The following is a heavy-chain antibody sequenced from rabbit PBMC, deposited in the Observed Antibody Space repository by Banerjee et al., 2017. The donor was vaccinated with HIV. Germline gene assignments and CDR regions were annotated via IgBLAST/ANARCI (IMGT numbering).Heavy chain of an antibody. CDR1: GFDFSTYG. CDR3: VRGASGSGYYSL. CDR2: IDLLFGTT. Sequence: VESGGGLVQPGGSLQVSCKASGFDFSTYGVSWVRQGPGKGLEWIGYIDLLFGTTYYANWVNGRFTISSHNAQNTLYLQLHSLTAADTATYFCVRGASGSGYYSLWGQGTLVTVS. J-gene: IGHJ4*01. V-gene: IGHV1S47*01. D-gene: IGHD1-1*01.